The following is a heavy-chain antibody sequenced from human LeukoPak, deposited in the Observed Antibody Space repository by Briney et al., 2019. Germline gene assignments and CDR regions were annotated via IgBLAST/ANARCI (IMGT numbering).Heavy chain of an antibody. CDR1: GGTFSSYA. CDR2: ISAYNGNT. D-gene: IGHD3-22*01. J-gene: IGHJ4*02. Sequence: ASVKVSCKASGGTFSSYAISWVRQAPGQGLEWMGWISAYNGNTNYAQKLQGRVTMTTDTSTSTAYMELRSLRSDDTAVYYCASTYYDSSGSAFDYWGQGTLVTVSS. V-gene: IGHV1-18*01. CDR3: ASTYYDSSGSAFDY.